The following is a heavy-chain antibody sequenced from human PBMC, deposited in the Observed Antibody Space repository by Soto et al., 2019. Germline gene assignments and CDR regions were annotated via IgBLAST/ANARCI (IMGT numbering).Heavy chain of an antibody. CDR2: IWYDGSNK. D-gene: IGHD6-13*01. V-gene: IGHV3-33*01. CDR1: GFTFSSYG. Sequence: QVQLVESGGGVVQPGRSLRLSCAASGFTFSSYGMHWVRQAPGKGLEWVAVIWYDGSNKYYADSVKGRFTISRDNSKNTLYLQMNSLRAEDTAVYYCARGSGAAAYEYFQHWGQGTLVTVSS. CDR3: ARGSGAAAYEYFQH. J-gene: IGHJ1*01.